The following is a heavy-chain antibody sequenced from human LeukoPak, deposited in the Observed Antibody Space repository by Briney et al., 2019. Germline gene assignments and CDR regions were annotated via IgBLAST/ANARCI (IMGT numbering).Heavy chain of an antibody. J-gene: IGHJ5*02. CDR1: GFTFSSSA. CDR3: ICEHQLLSWFDP. Sequence: GGSLRLSCAASGFTFSSSAMSWVRQAPGKGLEWVSAISGSGGSTYYADSVKGRFTISRDNSKNTLSLQMNSLRVEDTAVYYCICEHQLLSWFDPWGQGTLVTVSS. CDR2: ISGSGGST. V-gene: IGHV3-23*01. D-gene: IGHD1-1*01.